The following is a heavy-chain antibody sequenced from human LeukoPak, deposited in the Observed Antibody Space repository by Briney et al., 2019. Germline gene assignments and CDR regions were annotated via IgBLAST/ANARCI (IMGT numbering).Heavy chain of an antibody. D-gene: IGHD3-16*01. CDR1: GFTFSSYG. CDR2: ISFDGSNK. CDR3: AKDYYVWGSYSSDWFDP. J-gene: IGHJ5*02. Sequence: PGGSLRLSCAASGFTFSSYGMHWVRQAPGKGLEWVAVISFDGSNKYYADSVKGRFTISRDNSKNTLYLQMNSLRAEDTAVYYCAKDYYVWGSYSSDWFDPWGQGTLVTVSS. V-gene: IGHV3-30*19.